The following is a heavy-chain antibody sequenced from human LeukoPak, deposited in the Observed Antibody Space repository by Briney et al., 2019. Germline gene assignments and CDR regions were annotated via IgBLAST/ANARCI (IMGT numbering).Heavy chain of an antibody. CDR3: ARPAGSSGWYEGYYFDY. V-gene: IGHV3-7*01. Sequence: GGSLRLSCAASGFTFSRYWMSWVRQAPGKGLEWVANIKQDGSEKYYVDSVKGRFTISRDNAKISLYLQMNSLRAEDTAIYYCARPAGSSGWYEGYYFDYWGQGTLVTVSS. CDR2: IKQDGSEK. J-gene: IGHJ4*02. D-gene: IGHD6-13*01. CDR1: GFTFSRYW.